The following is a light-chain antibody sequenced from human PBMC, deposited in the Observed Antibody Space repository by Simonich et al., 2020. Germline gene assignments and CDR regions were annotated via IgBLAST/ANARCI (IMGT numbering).Light chain of an antibody. CDR1: SSDVGCYNY. J-gene: IGLJ2*01. CDR2: DVS. V-gene: IGLV2-14*01. CDR3: SSYTSSSSLV. Sequence: QSALTQPASVSGSPGQSITISCTGTSSDVGCYNYGSWYQRHPGKAPQRMIYDVSKRPSGVSTRFSDSESGNTASLTISGRQAEDEADYYCSSYTSSSSLVFGGGTKLTVL.